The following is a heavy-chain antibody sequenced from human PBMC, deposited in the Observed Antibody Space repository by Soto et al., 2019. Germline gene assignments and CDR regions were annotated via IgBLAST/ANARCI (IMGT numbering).Heavy chain of an antibody. D-gene: IGHD2-2*01. CDR2: IMPVFNTP. CDR3: TRGVTANYAGGDAFAL. CDR1: GGTFSSYT. J-gene: IGHJ3*01. Sequence: QVLLVQSGPEVRKPGSSVKVSCRASGGTFSSYTVSWVRQAPGHGLDYMGGIMPVFNTPTYTQKFRDRVTITADESSATVYLEVRSLTSEDTALYYCTRGVTANYAGGDAFALWGQGTNVTVSS. V-gene: IGHV1-69*12.